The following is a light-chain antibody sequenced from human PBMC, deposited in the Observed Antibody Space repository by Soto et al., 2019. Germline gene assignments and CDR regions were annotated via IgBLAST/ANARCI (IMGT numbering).Light chain of an antibody. Sequence: QSALTQPPSASGTPGQRVTISCSGGSSNIGTNAVNWYQQRPGTAPKLLIYNNNQRPSWVPDRFSGSKSGTSASLAISGLQSEDEADYYCAAWDDSLNGYVFGTVTKVTV. CDR2: NNN. CDR1: SSNIGTNA. CDR3: AAWDDSLNGYV. J-gene: IGLJ1*01. V-gene: IGLV1-44*01.